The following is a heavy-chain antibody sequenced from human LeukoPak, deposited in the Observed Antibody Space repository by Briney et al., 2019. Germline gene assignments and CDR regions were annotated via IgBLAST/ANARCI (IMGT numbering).Heavy chain of an antibody. Sequence: ASVTVSCTASGYTFTTYAMHWVRQAPGQRLEWMGWINAGNGNTKYSQKFQGRVTITRDTSASKAYMELSNLRSEDTAIYYCARFTMTRGWFDPWGQGTLVTVSS. V-gene: IGHV1-3*01. CDR3: ARFTMTRGWFDP. CDR2: INAGNGNT. J-gene: IGHJ5*02. CDR1: GYTFTTYA. D-gene: IGHD3-22*01.